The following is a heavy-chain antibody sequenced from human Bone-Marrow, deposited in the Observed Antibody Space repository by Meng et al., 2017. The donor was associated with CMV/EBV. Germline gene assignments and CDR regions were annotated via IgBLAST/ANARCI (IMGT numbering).Heavy chain of an antibody. CDR3: AREGVIPAERPTEETYYFDN. Sequence: SVKVSCKASGGTFSSYTISWVRQAPGQGLEWMGRIIPILGIANYAQKFQGRVTITADKSTSTAYMELNSLRSADTAVYYCAREGVIPAERPTEETYYFDNWGQGTLVTVSS. CDR1: GGTFSSYT. J-gene: IGHJ4*02. CDR2: IIPILGIA. V-gene: IGHV1-69*04. D-gene: IGHD2-2*01.